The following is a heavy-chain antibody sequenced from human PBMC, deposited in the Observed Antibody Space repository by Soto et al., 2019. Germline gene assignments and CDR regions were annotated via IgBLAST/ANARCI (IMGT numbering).Heavy chain of an antibody. D-gene: IGHD6-13*01. CDR1: GYTFTSYY. CDR2: INPSGGST. CDR3: ARDWAAAGDYYYYGMDV. J-gene: IGHJ6*02. V-gene: IGHV1-46*01. Sequence: WASVKVSCKASGYTFTSYYMHWVRQAPGQGLEWMGIINPSGGSTSYAQKFQGRVTMTRDTSTSTVYMELSSLRSEDTAVYYCARDWAAAGDYYYYGMDVWGQGTTVTVSS.